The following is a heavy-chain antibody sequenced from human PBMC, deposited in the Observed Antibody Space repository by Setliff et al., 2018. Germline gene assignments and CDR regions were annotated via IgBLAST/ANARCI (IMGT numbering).Heavy chain of an antibody. J-gene: IGHJ4*02. CDR2: VYSSVYSSGIT. CDR1: GGSMSSGPNY. Sequence: PSETLSLTCTVSGGSMSSGPNYWSWIRQPAGRGLEWVGRVYSSVYSSGITSYNPSLKSRVTISMDTSKNQFSLGLTSVTAADTAVYYCARRDGSIIYREFFDYWGQGALVTVSS. D-gene: IGHD3-10*01. V-gene: IGHV4-61*02. CDR3: ARRDGSIIYREFFDY.